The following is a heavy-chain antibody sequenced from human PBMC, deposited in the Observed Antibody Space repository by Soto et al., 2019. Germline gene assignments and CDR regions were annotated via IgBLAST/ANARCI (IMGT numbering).Heavy chain of an antibody. D-gene: IGHD2-15*01. J-gene: IGHJ4*02. CDR2: IYYTGTS. V-gene: IGHV4-39*01. CDR1: GGSISSSSYY. CDR3: TRHAIGVVVPAAIRN. Sequence: PXGTLSLTCAVSGGSISSSSYYWDWIRQPPGKGLEWIGTIYYTGTSNYNPSLKSRVTISVDTSKNQFSLNLGSVTAADTAVYYCTRHAIGVVVPAAIRNWGQGSLVTVSS.